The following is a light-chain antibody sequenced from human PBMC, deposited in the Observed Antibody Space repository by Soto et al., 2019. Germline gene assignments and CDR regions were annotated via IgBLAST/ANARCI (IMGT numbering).Light chain of an antibody. J-gene: IGLJ1*01. CDR2: EVN. V-gene: IGLV2-23*02. CDR1: RSDVGSYNL. Sequence: QSVLTQPASVSGSPGQSITISCTGTRSDVGSYNLVSWYQQYPGKAPNLMSYEVNKRPSGVSNRLSGYKSGNTASLTISGLHAEDVVHHYCCSYAGISPYLFGPGTKF. CDR3: CSYAGISPYL.